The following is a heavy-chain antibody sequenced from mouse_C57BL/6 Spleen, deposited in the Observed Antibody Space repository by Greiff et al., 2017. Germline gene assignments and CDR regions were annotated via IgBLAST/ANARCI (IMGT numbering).Heavy chain of an antibody. CDR2: INPSNGGT. V-gene: IGHV1-53*01. D-gene: IGHD2-5*01. CDR3: ARLDYSNYDYFDY. Sequence: QVQLQQPGTELVKPGASVKLSCKASGYTFTSYWMHWVKQRPGQGLEWIGNINPSNGGTNYNEKFKSKATLTVDTSSSTAYMQLSSLTSEDSAVYYCARLDYSNYDYFDYWGQGTTLTVSS. J-gene: IGHJ2*01. CDR1: GYTFTSYW.